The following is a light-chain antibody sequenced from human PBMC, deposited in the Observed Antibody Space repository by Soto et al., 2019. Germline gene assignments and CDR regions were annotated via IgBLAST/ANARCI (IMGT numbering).Light chain of an antibody. CDR1: QSVSSSY. CDR3: QQYGTSPLIT. Sequence: EIVLTQSTGTLSLSPGERVTLSCRASQSVSSSYLAWYQQRPGQAPRLLIYGASSRATGIPDRFSGSGSGTDFTLTISRLEPEDFAVYYCQQYGTSPLITFGQGTRLEIK. CDR2: GAS. V-gene: IGKV3-20*01. J-gene: IGKJ5*01.